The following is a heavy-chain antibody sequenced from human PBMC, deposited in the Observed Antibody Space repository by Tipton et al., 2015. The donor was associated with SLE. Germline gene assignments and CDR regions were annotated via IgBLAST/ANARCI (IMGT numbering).Heavy chain of an antibody. V-gene: IGHV3-74*01. Sequence: SLRLSCAASGFTFSSYWMHWVRQAPGKGLVWVSRIFSDGSRTTYADSVQGRFTISRDNAKNTLYLLLNSLRAEDTAVYYCGRGVYSESSVGMDVWGQGTTVTVSS. CDR1: GFTFSSYW. D-gene: IGHD3-22*01. CDR2: IFSDGSRT. J-gene: IGHJ6*02. CDR3: GRGVYSESSVGMDV.